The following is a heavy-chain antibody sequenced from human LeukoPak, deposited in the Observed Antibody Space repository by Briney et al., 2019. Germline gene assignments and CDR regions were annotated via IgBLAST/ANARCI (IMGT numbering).Heavy chain of an antibody. CDR2: ISYGGTT. J-gene: IGHJ4*02. Sequence: PSETLSLTCTVSGVSISPYYWSWIRQPPGKGLEWIWSISYGGTTNYNPALKSRLTTLVDTSKNQFLLKLSSVTAADTAVYYCARSITYRTTWNSDYWGQGTLVTVSS. CDR1: GVSISPYY. V-gene: IGHV4-59*08. CDR3: ARSITYRTTWNSDY. D-gene: IGHD6-13*01.